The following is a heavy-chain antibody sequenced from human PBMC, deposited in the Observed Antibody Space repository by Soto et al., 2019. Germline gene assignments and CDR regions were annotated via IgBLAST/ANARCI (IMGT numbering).Heavy chain of an antibody. CDR3: ARDLPGYCSTTNCYYYFDF. CDR2: IRQDGHEK. D-gene: IGHD2-2*01. V-gene: IGHV3-7*03. Sequence: EVQLVESGGALVQPGGSLRLSCAVSGFTFTSYSMSWVRQAPGEGLEWVANIRQDGHEKYYVDSVRGRFTISRDNAQNSLYLQMDSLRAEDTAMYYCARDLPGYCSTTNCYYYFDFGGQGTLVTVSS. CDR1: GFTFTSYS. J-gene: IGHJ4*02.